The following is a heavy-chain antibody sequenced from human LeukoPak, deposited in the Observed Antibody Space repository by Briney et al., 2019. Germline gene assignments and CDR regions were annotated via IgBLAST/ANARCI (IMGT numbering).Heavy chain of an antibody. CDR1: GFTFSDYY. Sequence: GGSLTLSCAASGFTFSDYYMSWIRRPPGKGLEWVSYISSSGSTIYYADSVKGRFAISRDNAKNSLYLQMNSLRAEDTAVYYCAGADVVPAAQYFAWGKGTTVTVSS. J-gene: IGHJ6*04. D-gene: IGHD2-2*01. V-gene: IGHV3-11*01. CDR3: AGADVVPAAQYFA. CDR2: ISSSGSTI.